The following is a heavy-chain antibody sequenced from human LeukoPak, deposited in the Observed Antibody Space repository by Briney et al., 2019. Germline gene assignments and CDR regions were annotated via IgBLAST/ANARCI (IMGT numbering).Heavy chain of an antibody. Sequence: GGSLRLSCVISGFTFSMYGMSWVRQAPGKGLEWVSGINWNGGSTGYADSVKGRFTISRDNAKNSLYLQMNSLRAEDTALYYCARETLGGYSFDYWGQGTLVTVSS. CDR3: ARETLGGYSFDY. V-gene: IGHV3-20*04. CDR1: GFTFSMYG. CDR2: INWNGGST. D-gene: IGHD5-18*01. J-gene: IGHJ4*02.